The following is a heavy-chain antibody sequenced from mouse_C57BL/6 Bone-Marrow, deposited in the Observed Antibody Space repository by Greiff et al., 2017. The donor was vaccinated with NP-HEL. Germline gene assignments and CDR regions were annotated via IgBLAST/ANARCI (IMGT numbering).Heavy chain of an antibody. CDR3: AIASLFITTGDYFDY. J-gene: IGHJ2*01. D-gene: IGHD1-1*01. CDR1: GYTFTSYW. Sequence: QVQLQQPGAELVKPGASVKMSCKASGYTFTSYWITWVKQRPGQGLEWIGDIYPGSGSTNYNEKFKSKATLTVDTSSSTAYMQLSSLTSEDSAVYYCAIASLFITTGDYFDYWGQGTTLTVSS. V-gene: IGHV1-55*01. CDR2: IYPGSGST.